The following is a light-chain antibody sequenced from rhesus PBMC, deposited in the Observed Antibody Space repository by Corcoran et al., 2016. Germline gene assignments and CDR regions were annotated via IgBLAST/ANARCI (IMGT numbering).Light chain of an antibody. J-gene: IGKJ2*01. CDR1: QSISSW. V-gene: IGKV1-22*01. Sequence: DIQMTQSPSSLSASVGDTVTITCRASQSISSWLDWYQQKPGKAPKLLIYKATSLQSGVPSRFSCSGSGTDFTLTISSLQPEDFAPYYCLQYSSSPYSFGQGTKVEIK. CDR2: KAT. CDR3: LQYSSSPYS.